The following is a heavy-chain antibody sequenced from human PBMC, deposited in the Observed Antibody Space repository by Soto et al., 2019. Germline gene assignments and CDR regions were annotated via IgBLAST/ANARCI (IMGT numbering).Heavy chain of an antibody. CDR2: IYYTGST. D-gene: IGHD6-13*01. CDR3: ARENHLKVAAAASRYFDY. V-gene: IGHV4-39*02. Sequence: SETLSLTCSVSGGSINSGTYYWGWVRQPPGKGLECIGTIYYTGSTYYNPSLKSRVTISADTSKNQFSLQLNSVTPEDTAVYYCARENHLKVAAAASRYFDYWGLGTLVTVSS. CDR1: GGSINSGTYY. J-gene: IGHJ4*02.